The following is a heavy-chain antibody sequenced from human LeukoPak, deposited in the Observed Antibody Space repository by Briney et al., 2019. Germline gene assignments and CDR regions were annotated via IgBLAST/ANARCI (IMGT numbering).Heavy chain of an antibody. D-gene: IGHD3-3*01. Sequence: ASVKVSCKASGYTFTSYGISWVRQAPGQGLEWMGWISAYNGNTNYAQKLQGRVTMTTDTSTSTAYMELRSLRSDDTAVYYCERGAITIFGVVINWFDPWGQGTLVTVSS. CDR3: ERGAITIFGVVINWFDP. J-gene: IGHJ5*02. V-gene: IGHV1-18*01. CDR1: GYTFTSYG. CDR2: ISAYNGNT.